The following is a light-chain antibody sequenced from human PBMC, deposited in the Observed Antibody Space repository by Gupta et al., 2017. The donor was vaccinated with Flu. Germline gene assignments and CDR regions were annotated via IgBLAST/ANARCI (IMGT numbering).Light chain of an antibody. Sequence: SLSASVGDRVTITCRTSQSIARYLNWYQHKPGKAPNLLIYAASTLQSGVSSRFSGGGSGTDFTLTIASLQPEDFATYYCQQTDSSPYSFGRGTHLEI. CDR2: AAS. CDR3: QQTDSSPYS. J-gene: IGKJ2*03. V-gene: IGKV1-39*01. CDR1: QSIARY.